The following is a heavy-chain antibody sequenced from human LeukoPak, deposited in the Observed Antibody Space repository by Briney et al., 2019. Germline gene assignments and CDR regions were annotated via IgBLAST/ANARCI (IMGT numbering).Heavy chain of an antibody. CDR1: GIAVTTNY. CDR2: IYLGGGT. D-gene: IGHD3-22*01. Sequence: GGSLRLSCAASGIAVTTNYMSWVRQAPGKGLEWVSVIYLGGGTHHADSVKGRFTISRDYSMNTLYLEMKSLRVEDTAIYYCASPSNNSRYAFDYWGPGTLVTVSS. CDR3: ASPSNNSRYAFDY. V-gene: IGHV3-53*01. J-gene: IGHJ4*01.